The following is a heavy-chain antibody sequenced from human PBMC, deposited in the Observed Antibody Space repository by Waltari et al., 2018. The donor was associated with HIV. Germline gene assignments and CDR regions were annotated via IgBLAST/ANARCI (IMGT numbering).Heavy chain of an antibody. D-gene: IGHD3-16*01. J-gene: IGHJ3*02. V-gene: IGHV3-15*07. Sequence: VESGGDLVNPGGALDIPCKGSAFISAAQGVNVARQVPRRGLEWVGRIKTKFDGVATDYAAAVKDRFTISGDYSEKMFFVRMSGLKIDDTGIYFCVVGGGGAYSLRGPDGFDIWGQGTPVTVSS. CDR2: IKTKFDGVAT. CDR3: VVGGGGAYSLRGPDGFDI. CDR1: AFISAAQG.